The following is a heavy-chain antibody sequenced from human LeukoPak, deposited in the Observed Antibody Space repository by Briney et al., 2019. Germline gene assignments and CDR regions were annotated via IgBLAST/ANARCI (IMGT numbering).Heavy chain of an antibody. D-gene: IGHD6-13*01. CDR3: TSAIAAASFDY. CDR2: IRSKANSYAT. Sequence: GRSLRLSCAASGFTFSGSAMHWVRQASGKGLEWVGRIRSKANSYATAYAASVKGRFTISRDDSKNTAYLQMNSLKTEDTAVYYCTSAIAAASFDYWGQGTLVTVSS. CDR1: GFTFSGSA. V-gene: IGHV3-73*01. J-gene: IGHJ4*02.